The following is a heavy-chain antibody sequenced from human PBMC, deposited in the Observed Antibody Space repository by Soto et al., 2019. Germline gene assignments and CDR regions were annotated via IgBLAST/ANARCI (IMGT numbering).Heavy chain of an antibody. J-gene: IGHJ6*03. CDR2: INHSGST. CDR1: GGSFSGYY. CDR3: ARAIAGPPYYYYMDV. V-gene: IGHV4-34*01. Sequence: SETLSLTCAVYGGSFSGYYWSWIRQTPGKGLEWIGEINHSGSTNYNPSLKSRVTISVDTSKSQFSLKLSSVTAADTAVYYCARAIAGPPYYYYMDVWGKGTTVTVSS. D-gene: IGHD6-13*01.